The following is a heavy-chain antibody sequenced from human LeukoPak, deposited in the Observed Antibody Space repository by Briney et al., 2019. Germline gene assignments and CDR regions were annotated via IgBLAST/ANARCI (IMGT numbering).Heavy chain of an antibody. Sequence: ASVKVSCKASGYTFTGYYMHWVRQAPGQGLEWMGWINPNSGGTNYAQKFQGRVTMTRDTSISTAYMELSRLRSDDTAVYYCARPGGSYDFWSGYSNMDVWGKGTTVTVSS. CDR3: ARPGGSYDFWSGYSNMDV. V-gene: IGHV1-2*02. D-gene: IGHD3-3*01. J-gene: IGHJ6*03. CDR1: GYTFTGYY. CDR2: INPNSGGT.